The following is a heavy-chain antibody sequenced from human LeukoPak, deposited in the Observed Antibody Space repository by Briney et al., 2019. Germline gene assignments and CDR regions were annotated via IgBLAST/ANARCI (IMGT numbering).Heavy chain of an antibody. J-gene: IGHJ4*02. CDR3: ARFDSSSSRFDY. CDR1: GYTFTSYD. V-gene: IGHV1-8*01. D-gene: IGHD6-6*01. CDR2: MNPNSGNT. Sequence: GASVTVSCKASGYTFTSYDINWVRQATGQGLEWMGWMNPNSGNTGYAQKFQGRVTMTRNTSISKAYMELSSLRSEDTAVYYCARFDSSSSRFDYWGQGTLVTVSS.